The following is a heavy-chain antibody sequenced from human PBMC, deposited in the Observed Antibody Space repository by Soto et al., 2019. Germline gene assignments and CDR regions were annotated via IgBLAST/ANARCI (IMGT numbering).Heavy chain of an antibody. V-gene: IGHV3-33*01. CDR3: AREGGSGSYYAFDI. D-gene: IGHD3-10*01. Sequence: QEQLVESGGGVVQPGRSLRLSCAASGFTFSNYGIHWVRQAPGKGLEWVAVIWFDGSNEYYADSVKGRFSTSRDNSKNTVYLQMNSLRADDTAVYCCAREGGSGSYYAFDIWGQGTMVTVSS. CDR1: GFTFSNYG. J-gene: IGHJ3*02. CDR2: IWFDGSNE.